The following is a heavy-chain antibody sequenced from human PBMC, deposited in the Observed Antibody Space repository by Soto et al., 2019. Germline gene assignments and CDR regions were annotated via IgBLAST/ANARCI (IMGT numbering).Heavy chain of an antibody. V-gene: IGHV4-59*01. D-gene: IGHD6-19*01. CDR1: GGSISGYY. J-gene: IGHJ4*02. Sequence: QVQLQESGPGLVKPSETLSLTCTVSGGSISGYYWSWIRRPPGKGLEWIGYISYSGSTNFNPSLKSRVTISVDTSKNQFSLKLNTVTAADTAVYYCARGGQWLGVDYWGQGTLVTVSS. CDR2: ISYSGST. CDR3: ARGGQWLGVDY.